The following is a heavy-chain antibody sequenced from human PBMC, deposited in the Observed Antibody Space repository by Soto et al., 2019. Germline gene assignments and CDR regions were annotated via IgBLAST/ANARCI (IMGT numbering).Heavy chain of an antibody. J-gene: IGHJ3*02. V-gene: IGHV3-66*01. CDR3: ATTPYDHDAFDN. CDR1: GFTSRSNS. D-gene: IGHD5-12*01. CDR2: SYSSGST. Sequence: EVQLVESGGGVVPPGGSLRVSCSGFTSRSNSINWVRQAPGKTLEWVSVSYSSGSTFYVDSVQGRFTISRDISKNTLYLQMDSLRVDDTAVYYCATTPYDHDAFDNWGQGTVVTASS.